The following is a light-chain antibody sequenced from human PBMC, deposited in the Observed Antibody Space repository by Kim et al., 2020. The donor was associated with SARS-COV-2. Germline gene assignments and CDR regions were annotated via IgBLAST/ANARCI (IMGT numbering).Light chain of an antibody. CDR3: QQYGSSLYS. J-gene: IGKJ2*03. Sequence: LSPGERATLACRASQSVSSSYLAWYQQKPGQAPRLLIYGASSRATGIPDRFSGSGSGTDFTLTISRLEPEDFAVYYCQQYGSSLYSFGQGTKLEI. CDR1: QSVSSSY. V-gene: IGKV3-20*01. CDR2: GAS.